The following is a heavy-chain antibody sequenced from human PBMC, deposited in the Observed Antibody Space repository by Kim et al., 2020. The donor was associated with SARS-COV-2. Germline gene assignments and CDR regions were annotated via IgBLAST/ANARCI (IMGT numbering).Heavy chain of an antibody. CDR3: ARDCSGGSCWGY. Sequence: SVKVSCKASGGTFSSYAISWVRQAPGQGLEWMGRIIPILGIANYAQKFQGRVTITADKSTSTAYMELSSLRSEDTAVYYCARDCSGGSCWGYWGQGTLVTVSS. D-gene: IGHD2-15*01. J-gene: IGHJ4*02. CDR2: IIPILGIA. CDR1: GGTFSSYA. V-gene: IGHV1-69*04.